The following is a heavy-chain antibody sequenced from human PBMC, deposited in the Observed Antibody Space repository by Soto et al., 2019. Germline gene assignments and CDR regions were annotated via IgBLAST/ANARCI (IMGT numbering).Heavy chain of an antibody. CDR3: ARYLLHCSGGNCYNFYYGLDV. Sequence: PSETLSHTCTVSGGSISSYDGSWIRQPPGKGLEWIGYIYYSGSTNYNPSLKSRVTISVDTSKSQFSLKLRSVTAADTAMYYCARYLLHCSGGNCYNFYYGLDVWGQGTTVTVSS. V-gene: IGHV4-59*01. J-gene: IGHJ6*02. D-gene: IGHD2-15*01. CDR1: GGSISSYD. CDR2: IYYSGST.